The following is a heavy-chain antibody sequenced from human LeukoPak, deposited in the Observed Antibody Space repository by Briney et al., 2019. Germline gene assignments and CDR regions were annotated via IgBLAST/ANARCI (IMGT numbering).Heavy chain of an antibody. V-gene: IGHV1-58*02. CDR3: AADAKIAVAGTSPLDAFDI. D-gene: IGHD6-19*01. CDR2: IVVGSGNT. J-gene: IGHJ3*02. Sequence: AASVYASRKASGFTFTSSAIQWVRQARGQRLEWIGWIVVGSGNTNYAQKFQERVTITRDMSTGTAYMELSSLRSEDTAVYYCAADAKIAVAGTSPLDAFDIWGQRSMLTVSS. CDR1: GFTFTSSA.